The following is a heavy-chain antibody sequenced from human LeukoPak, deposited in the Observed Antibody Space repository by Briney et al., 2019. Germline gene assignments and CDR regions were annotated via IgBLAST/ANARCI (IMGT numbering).Heavy chain of an antibody. J-gene: IGHJ3*02. V-gene: IGHV1-18*01. D-gene: IGHD6-13*01. CDR3: ARALPGAAAGYDAFDI. CDR1: GYTFTSYG. CDR2: ISAYNGNT. Sequence: GASVKVSCKASGYTFTSYGISWVRQAPGQGLEWMGWISAYNGNTNYAQKLQGRVTMTTDTSTSTAYMELRSLRSDDTAVYYCARALPGAAAGYDAFDIWGQGTMVTVSS.